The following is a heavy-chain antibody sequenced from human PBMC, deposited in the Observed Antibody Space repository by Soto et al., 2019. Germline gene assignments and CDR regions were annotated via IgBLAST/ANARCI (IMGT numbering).Heavy chain of an antibody. V-gene: IGHV2-5*02. J-gene: IGHJ5*02. D-gene: IGHD3-16*01. CDR3: ALSLYDYVWGTNWFDP. CDR2: IYWDEDK. CDR1: GFSLSTSGVG. Sequence: QITLKESGPTLVKPTQTLTLTCTFSGFSLSTSGVGVGWIRQPPGKALEWLALIYWDEDKRYSPSLKSRLTITKNTSKNQVVLTLTNMDPVDTDTYYCALSLYDYVWGTNWFDPWGQGTLVTVSS.